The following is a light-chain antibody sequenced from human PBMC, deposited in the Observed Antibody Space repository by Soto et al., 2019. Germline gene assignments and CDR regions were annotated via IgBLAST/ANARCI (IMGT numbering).Light chain of an antibody. Sequence: QSVLTQPASVSGSPGQSITISCTGTSSDGGGYNYVSWYQQHPGKDPKLMIYEVSNRPSGVSHRFSGSQSGDTASLPISGLQAEDEADYYCRSYTSSSTLVFGTGTKLTVL. CDR2: EVS. J-gene: IGLJ1*01. V-gene: IGLV2-14*01. CDR3: RSYTSSSTLV. CDR1: SSDGGGYNY.